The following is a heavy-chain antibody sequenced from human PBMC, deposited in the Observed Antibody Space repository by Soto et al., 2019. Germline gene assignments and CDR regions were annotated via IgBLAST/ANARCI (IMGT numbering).Heavy chain of an antibody. D-gene: IGHD4-4*01. V-gene: IGHV4-4*02. CDR1: GGSIGSSNW. Sequence: QVQLQESGPGLVKPSGTLSLTCAVSGGSIGSSNWWSWVRQPPGKGLEWIGEIYHSGSTNYNPSLKSRVTISVDKSKNQFSLKLSSVTAADTAVYYCASLASTDYYYYGMDVWGQGTTVTVSS. CDR3: ASLASTDYYYYGMDV. J-gene: IGHJ6*02. CDR2: IYHSGST.